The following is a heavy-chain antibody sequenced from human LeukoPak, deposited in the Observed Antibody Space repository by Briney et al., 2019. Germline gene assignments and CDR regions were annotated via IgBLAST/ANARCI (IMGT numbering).Heavy chain of an antibody. Sequence: GGSLRLSCAASGFTFDDYAMHWVRQAPGKGLEWVSGISWNSGDIGYADSVRGRFTISRDNAKNSLYLQMNSLRAEDTALYYCTKDISMIVVATLDYWGQGTLVTVSS. V-gene: IGHV3-9*01. CDR3: TKDISMIVVATLDY. J-gene: IGHJ4*02. CDR1: GFTFDDYA. CDR2: ISWNSGDI. D-gene: IGHD3-22*01.